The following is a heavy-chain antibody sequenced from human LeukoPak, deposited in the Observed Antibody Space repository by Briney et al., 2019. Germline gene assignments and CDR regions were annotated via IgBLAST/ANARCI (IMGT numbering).Heavy chain of an antibody. Sequence: ASVKVSCKASGYTFTSYGISWVRQAPGQGLEWMGWMNPNSGNTGYAQKFQGRVTMTRNTSISTAYMELSSLRSEDTAVYYCARQQQLGPYYNHYMDVWGKGTTVTISS. CDR1: GYTFTSYG. D-gene: IGHD6-13*01. CDR3: ARQQQLGPYYNHYMDV. J-gene: IGHJ6*03. V-gene: IGHV1-8*02. CDR2: MNPNSGNT.